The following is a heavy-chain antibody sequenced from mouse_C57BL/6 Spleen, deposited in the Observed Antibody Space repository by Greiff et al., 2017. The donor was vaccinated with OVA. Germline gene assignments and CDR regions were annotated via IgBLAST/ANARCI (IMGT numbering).Heavy chain of an antibody. D-gene: IGHD4-1*01. CDR2: ISSGSSTI. Sequence: DVKLVESGGGLVKPGGSLKLSCAASGFTFSDYGMHWVRQAPEKGLEWVAYISSGSSTIYYADTVKGRFTISRDNAKNTLFLQMTSLRSEDTAMYYCAKLGQGYWGQGTTLTVSS. V-gene: IGHV5-17*01. CDR1: GFTFSDYG. CDR3: AKLGQGY. J-gene: IGHJ2*01.